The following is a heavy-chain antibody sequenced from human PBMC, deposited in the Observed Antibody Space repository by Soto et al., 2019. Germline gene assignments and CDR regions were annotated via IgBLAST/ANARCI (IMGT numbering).Heavy chain of an antibody. J-gene: IGHJ2*01. V-gene: IGHV3-66*01. D-gene: IGHD4-17*01. Sequence: EWVSVIYSGGSTYYADSVKGRFTISRDNSKNTLYLQMNSLRAEDTAVYYCASFCKGYGDNRDLHSFPTRRSSDL. CDR2: IYSGGST. CDR3: ASFCKGYGDNRDLHSFPTRRSSDL.